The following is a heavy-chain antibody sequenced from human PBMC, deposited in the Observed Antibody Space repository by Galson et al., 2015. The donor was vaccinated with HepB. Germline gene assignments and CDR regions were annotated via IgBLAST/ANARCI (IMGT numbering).Heavy chain of an antibody. J-gene: IGHJ5*02. Sequence: SVKVSCKASGGTINSYAISWVRQAPGRELEWMGGIIPVFGTTNYAQEFQGRVTITADESTSTAYMEMNSLRSEDTAVYYCARTPVWGIPATGSLNWFDPWGQGTLVTVSS. V-gene: IGHV1-69*13. CDR2: IIPVFGTT. CDR3: ARTPVWGIPATGSLNWFDP. CDR1: GGTINSYA. D-gene: IGHD6-13*01.